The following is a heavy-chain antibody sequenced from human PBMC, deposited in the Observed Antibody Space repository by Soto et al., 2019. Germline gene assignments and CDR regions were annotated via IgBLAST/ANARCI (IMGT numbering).Heavy chain of an antibody. CDR2: ISGSGGST. V-gene: IGHV3-23*01. Sequence: GGSLRLSCETNVYTFSSSAMTWVCQALGKGLEWVSAISGSGGSTYYADSVKGRFTISRDNSKNTLYLQRNGLRAEDTAVYYCAKDEYASSLLRGSWDYWGQGTLVTVYS. J-gene: IGHJ4*02. D-gene: IGHD6-6*01. CDR3: AKDEYASSLLRGSWDY. CDR1: VYTFSSSA.